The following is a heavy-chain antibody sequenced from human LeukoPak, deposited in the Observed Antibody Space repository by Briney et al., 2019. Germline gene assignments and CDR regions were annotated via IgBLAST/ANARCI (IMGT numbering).Heavy chain of an antibody. Sequence: SETLSLTCTDSGGSISGYYWSWIRQPPGKGLEWIGYIYYSGSTNYNPSLKSRVTISVDTSKNQFSLKLTSVTAADTAVYYCARDPHSNWYFDLWGRGTLVTVSS. J-gene: IGHJ2*01. D-gene: IGHD2-21*01. CDR1: GGSISGYY. V-gene: IGHV4-59*01. CDR3: ARDPHSNWYFDL. CDR2: IYYSGST.